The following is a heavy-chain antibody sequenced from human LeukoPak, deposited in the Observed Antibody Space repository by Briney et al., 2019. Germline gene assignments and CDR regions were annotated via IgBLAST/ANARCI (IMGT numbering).Heavy chain of an antibody. CDR1: GGSISSYY. J-gene: IGHJ6*03. D-gene: IGHD4-11*01. V-gene: IGHV4-4*07. CDR2: IYTSGST. CDR3: ARESTVKPGGNYYYYMDV. Sequence: PSETLSLTCTVSGGSISSYYWSWIRQPAGKGLEWIGRIYTSGSTNYNPSLKSRVTMSVDTSKNQFSLKLSSVTAADTAVYYCARESTVKPGGNYYYYMDVWGKGTTVTVSS.